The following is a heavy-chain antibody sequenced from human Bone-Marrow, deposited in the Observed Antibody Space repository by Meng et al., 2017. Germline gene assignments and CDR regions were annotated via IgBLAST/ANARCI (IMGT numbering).Heavy chain of an antibody. Sequence: QAPLQESGPALVKPSQTLSLTCTVSGGSLSSGGVDGGWIRQHPGKGLEWIVHIYCNDSTYYSPSLKSLVTISVDTSKNQVSLKLSSVTAADTAVYYCARWPPNSLTFDYWGQGTLVTVSS. D-gene: IGHD5-18*01. CDR1: GGSLSSGGVD. CDR2: IYCNDST. V-gene: IGHV4-31*01. CDR3: ARWPPNSLTFDY. J-gene: IGHJ4*02.